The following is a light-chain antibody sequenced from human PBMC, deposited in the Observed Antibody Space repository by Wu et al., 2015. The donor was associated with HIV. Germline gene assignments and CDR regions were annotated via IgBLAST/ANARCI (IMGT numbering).Light chain of an antibody. CDR3: QQYANSPKT. V-gene: IGKV3-20*01. CDR1: QSVSSNY. J-gene: IGKJ1*01. CDR2: GAS. Sequence: EIVLTQSPDTLSLSPGERATLSCRASQSVSSNYLAWYQQKPGQAPRLLIYGASNRGTGIPDRFSGGGSGTDSTLTINRLEPEDFAVYFCQQYANSPKTFGQGTKVEI.